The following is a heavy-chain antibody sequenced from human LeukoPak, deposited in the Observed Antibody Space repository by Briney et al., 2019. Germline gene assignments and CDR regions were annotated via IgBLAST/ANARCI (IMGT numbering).Heavy chain of an antibody. CDR1: GFTFSSYE. CDR3: AREAAGYSSGWPDY. CDR2: ISSSGTSI. D-gene: IGHD6-25*01. J-gene: IGHJ4*02. Sequence: GGSLRLSCAASGFTFSSYEMNWVRQAPGKGLEWVSYISSSGTSIYYADSVNGRFTISRDNAKNALYLQMNSLRAEDTAVYYCAREAAGYSSGWPDYWGQGTLVTVSS. V-gene: IGHV3-48*03.